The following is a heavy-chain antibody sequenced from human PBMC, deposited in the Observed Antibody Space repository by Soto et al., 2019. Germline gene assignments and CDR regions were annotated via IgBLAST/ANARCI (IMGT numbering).Heavy chain of an antibody. J-gene: IGHJ3*02. Sequence: GGSLRLSCAASGCTFSDYWMSWVRQAPGKGLEWVSYISSSSSTIYYADSVKGRFTISRDNAKNSLYLQMNSLRAEDTAVYYCARDRPDILTGYDAFDIWGQGTMVTVSS. CDR1: GCTFSDYW. CDR2: ISSSSSTI. CDR3: ARDRPDILTGYDAFDI. V-gene: IGHV3-48*01. D-gene: IGHD3-9*01.